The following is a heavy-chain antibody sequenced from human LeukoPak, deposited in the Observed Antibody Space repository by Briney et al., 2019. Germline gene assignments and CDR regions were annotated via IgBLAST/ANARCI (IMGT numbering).Heavy chain of an antibody. J-gene: IGHJ3*02. V-gene: IGHV4-59*08. CDR2: IYYSGST. CDR1: GGSISTYY. Sequence: SETLSLTCTVSGGSISTYYWSWIRQPPGKGLEWIAYIYYSGSTDYNPSLKSQVTISLDTSKNQFSLKLSSVTAADTAVYYCARHDPIVGTPDAFDIWGQGTMVTVSS. CDR3: ARHDPIVGTPDAFDI. D-gene: IGHD1-26*01.